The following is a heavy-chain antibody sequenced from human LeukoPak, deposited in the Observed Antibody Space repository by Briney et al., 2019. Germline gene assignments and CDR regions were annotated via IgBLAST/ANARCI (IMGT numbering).Heavy chain of an antibody. J-gene: IGHJ4*02. CDR1: GFTVSSNY. V-gene: IGHV3-53*01. CDR2: MYSGGST. D-gene: IGHD3-22*01. CDR3: AEPEGGYYDIRPD. Sequence: GGSLRLSCAASGFTVSSNYMTWVRQAPGKGLEWLSVMYSGGSTYYAASVEGRFTISRDNSKNTVYLQMNSLRAEDTAVYYCAEPEGGYYDIRPDWGQGTLVTVSS.